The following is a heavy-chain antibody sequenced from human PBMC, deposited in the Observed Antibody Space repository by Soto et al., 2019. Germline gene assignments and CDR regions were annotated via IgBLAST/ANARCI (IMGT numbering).Heavy chain of an antibody. CDR2: INPNSGGT. J-gene: IGHJ4*02. CDR1: GYTFTGYY. CDR3: ARAGVGGDLFFDY. D-gene: IGHD2-21*01. Sequence: ASVKVSCKASGYTFTGYYMHWVRQAPGQGLEWMGWINPNSGGTNYAQKFQGWVTMTRDTSISTAYMELSRLRSDDTAVYYCARAGVGGDLFFDYWGQGTLVTVSS. V-gene: IGHV1-2*04.